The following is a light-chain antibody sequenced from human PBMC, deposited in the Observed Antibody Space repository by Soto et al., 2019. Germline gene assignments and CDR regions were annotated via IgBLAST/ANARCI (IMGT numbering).Light chain of an antibody. J-gene: IGLJ3*02. Sequence: QSALTQPASVSGSAGQSITISCSGTMRDVGAYNLVSWYQQHPGTAPKLIIYEVRNRPSGISSRFSGSRSGNTASRTISGLQSEDEGDYYCSAYTARSPLVFGGGTKVTVL. CDR3: SAYTARSPLV. V-gene: IGLV2-14*01. CDR1: MRDVGAYNL. CDR2: EVR.